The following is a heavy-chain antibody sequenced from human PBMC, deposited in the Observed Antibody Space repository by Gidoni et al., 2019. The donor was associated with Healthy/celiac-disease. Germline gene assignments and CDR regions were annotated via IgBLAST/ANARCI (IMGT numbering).Heavy chain of an antibody. V-gene: IGHV1-69*01. Sequence: QVQLVQSGAEVKKPGSSVKVSCKASGGTFRSYATRWVRQAPGQGLEWMGGIIPIFGTANYAQKFQGRVTITANESTSTAYMELSSLRSEDTAVYYCARDEGYCSSTSCRPAGFGAFDIWGQGTMVTVSS. CDR1: GGTFRSYA. J-gene: IGHJ3*02. CDR2: IIPIFGTA. CDR3: ARDEGYCSSTSCRPAGFGAFDI. D-gene: IGHD2-2*01.